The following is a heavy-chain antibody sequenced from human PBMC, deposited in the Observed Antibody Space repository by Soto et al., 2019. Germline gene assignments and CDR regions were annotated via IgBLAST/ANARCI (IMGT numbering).Heavy chain of an antibody. CDR1: GFTFSSYG. CDR3: ARDRQNYYYGMDV. J-gene: IGHJ6*02. Sequence: PGGSLRLSCVVSGFTFSSYGMHWVRQAPGKGLEWVAVIWYDGSNKYYADSVKGRFTISRDNSKNTLYLQMNSLRAEDTAVYYCARDRQNYYYGMDVWGQGTTVTVSS. CDR2: IWYDGSNK. V-gene: IGHV3-33*01.